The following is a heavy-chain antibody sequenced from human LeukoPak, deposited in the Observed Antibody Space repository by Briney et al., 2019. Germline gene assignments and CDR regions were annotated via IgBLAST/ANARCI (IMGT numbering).Heavy chain of an antibody. D-gene: IGHD3-22*01. Sequence: ASVKVSCKASGYTFNNYGISWVRQAPGQGLEWMGRISAYNGNTNYAQKVQGRVTMTTDTSTSTTYMELRSLRSEDTAVYYCARDTTYYYDSSGYYPDYWGQGTLVTVSS. V-gene: IGHV1-18*01. CDR1: GYTFNNYG. CDR2: ISAYNGNT. CDR3: ARDTTYYYDSSGYYPDY. J-gene: IGHJ4*02.